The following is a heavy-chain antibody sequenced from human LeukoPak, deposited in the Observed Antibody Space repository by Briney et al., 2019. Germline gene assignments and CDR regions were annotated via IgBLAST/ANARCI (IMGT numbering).Heavy chain of an antibody. CDR1: GFTFTSYA. J-gene: IGHJ4*02. CDR3: AKMQGYFDY. Sequence: GGSLRLSCAASGFTFTSYAMSWVRQAPGKGLEWVSAITGSGGTTYYADFAKGRFTISRDNSKNTLYLQMNGLRVEDTAVYYCAKMQGYFDYWGQGTLVTVSS. V-gene: IGHV3-23*01. CDR2: ITGSGGTT.